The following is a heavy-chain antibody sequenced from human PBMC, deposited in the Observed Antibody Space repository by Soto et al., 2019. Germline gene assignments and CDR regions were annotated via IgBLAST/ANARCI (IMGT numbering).Heavy chain of an antibody. J-gene: IGHJ6*02. V-gene: IGHV3-30*18. CDR3: AKDVRYCSSTSCYGYYYYYYGMDV. CDR1: GFTFSSYG. CDR2: ISYDGSNK. D-gene: IGHD2-2*01. Sequence: QVRLVESGGGVVQPGRSLRLSCAASGFTFSSYGMHWVRQAPGKGLEWVAVISYDGSNKYYADSVKGRFTISRDNSKNTLYLQMNSLRAEDTAVYYCAKDVRYCSSTSCYGYYYYYYGMDVWGQGTTVTVSS.